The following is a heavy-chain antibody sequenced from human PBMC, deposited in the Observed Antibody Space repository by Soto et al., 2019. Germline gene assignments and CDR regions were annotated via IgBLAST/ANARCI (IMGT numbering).Heavy chain of an antibody. CDR3: ARGRSRYSNTYHTLSAP. CDR2: INHSGST. CDR1: GGTFSALH. J-gene: IGHJ5*02. D-gene: IGHD6-13*01. Sequence: SEPLCLTWGVDGGTFSALHGKGIRQRPGKGLEWIGEINHSGSTNYNPSLKSRVTIAGDTSKNQFSLKLTSVTAADTAVYYCARGRSRYSNTYHTLSAPWGQGALVTVSS. V-gene: IGHV4-34*01.